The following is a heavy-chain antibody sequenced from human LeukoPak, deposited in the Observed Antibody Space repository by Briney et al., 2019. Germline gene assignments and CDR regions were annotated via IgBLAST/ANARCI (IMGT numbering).Heavy chain of an antibody. CDR1: GGSISSYY. J-gene: IGHJ5*02. CDR2: IYYSGST. CDR3: ARDYLAMVYATNWFDP. Sequence: TSETLSLTCTVSGGSISSYYWSWIRQPPGKGLEWIGYIYYSGSTNYNPSLKSRVTISVDTSKNQFSLKLSSVTAADTAVYYCARDYLAMVYATNWFDPWGQGTLVTVSS. D-gene: IGHD2-8*01. V-gene: IGHV4-59*12.